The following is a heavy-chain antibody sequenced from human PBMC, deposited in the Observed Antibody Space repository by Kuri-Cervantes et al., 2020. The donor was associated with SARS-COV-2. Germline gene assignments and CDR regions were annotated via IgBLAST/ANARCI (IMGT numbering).Heavy chain of an antibody. Sequence: ETLSLTCAASGLTFSTFAMGWVRQAPGKGLEWVSFIDNAASNTYYADFVKGRFTISRDSSTNMVSLQMNSLRGDDTAVYYCAKDLYESGGYPWAYWGQGTRVTVSS. CDR3: AKDLYESGGYPWAY. J-gene: IGHJ4*02. CDR2: IDNAASNT. D-gene: IGHD3-22*01. V-gene: IGHV3-23*03. CDR1: GLTFSTFA.